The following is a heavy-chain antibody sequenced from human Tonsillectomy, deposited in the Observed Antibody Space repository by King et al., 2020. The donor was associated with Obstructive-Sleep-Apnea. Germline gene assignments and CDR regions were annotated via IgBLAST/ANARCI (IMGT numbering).Heavy chain of an antibody. J-gene: IGHJ6*02. CDR2: INPIGGLT. Sequence: QLVQSGAEVKKPGASVKISCKASGYIFINYYMHWVRQAPGQGLEWMGIINPIGGLTGYAQNLQGRVTMTRDTSTSTVYMELSRLTSEDTAVYYCAREGNYYGSGTYYRHYYYAMDVWGQGTTVTVSS. V-gene: IGHV1-46*03. CDR3: AREGNYYGSGTYYRHYYYAMDV. CDR1: GYIFINYY. D-gene: IGHD3-10*01.